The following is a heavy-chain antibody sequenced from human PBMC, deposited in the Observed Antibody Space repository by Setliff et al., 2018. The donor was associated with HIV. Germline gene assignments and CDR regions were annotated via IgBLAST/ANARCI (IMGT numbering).Heavy chain of an antibody. CDR3: VRGNVSAFDI. CDR2: TYYSSKWYT. CDR1: GDSVSSSNRVA. V-gene: IGHV6-1*01. Sequence: SQTVSLTCAISGDSVSSSNRVAWNWIRQSPSRGLEWLGRTYYSSKWYTDYAMSVKGRIIINPDTSKNRFSLQLNSVTPEDTAVYYCVRGNVSAFDIWGQGTMVTVSS. J-gene: IGHJ3*02. D-gene: IGHD2-15*01.